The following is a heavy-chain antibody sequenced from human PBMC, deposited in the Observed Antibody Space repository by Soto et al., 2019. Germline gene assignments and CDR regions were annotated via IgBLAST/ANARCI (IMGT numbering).Heavy chain of an antibody. J-gene: IGHJ2*01. D-gene: IGHD3-22*01. V-gene: IGHV4-30-2*01. CDR1: NGSVSSAAHS. Sequence: SETLSLTCTVSNGSVSSAAHSWTWIRQPPGKGLEWIGYIYHSGSTYYNPSLKSRLTISLDRSKNQFSLKLTSLTAADTAVYYCARESRSSRYDGCFYSQYWYFDLWGPATLVTVSS. CDR3: ARESRSSRYDGCFYSQYWYFDL. CDR2: IYHSGST.